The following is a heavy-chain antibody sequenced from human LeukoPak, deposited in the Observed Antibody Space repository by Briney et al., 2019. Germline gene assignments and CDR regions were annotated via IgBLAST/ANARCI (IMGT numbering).Heavy chain of an antibody. CDR2: IIPIFGTA. CDR3: ARGALLWFGDIDY. CDR1: GGTFSSYA. V-gene: IGHV1-69*13. D-gene: IGHD3-10*01. J-gene: IGHJ4*02. Sequence: ASVKVSCKASGGTFSSYAISWVRQAPGQGLEWMGGIIPIFGTANYAQKFQGRVTITADESTSTAYMELSSLRSEDTAVYYCARGALLWFGDIDYWGQGTLVTVSS.